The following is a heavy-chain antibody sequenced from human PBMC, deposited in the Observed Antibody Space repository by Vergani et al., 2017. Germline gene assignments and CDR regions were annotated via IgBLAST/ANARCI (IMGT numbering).Heavy chain of an antibody. J-gene: IGHJ6*02. CDR3: ARDRGGIAARPGYYYYGMDV. CDR2: IYTSGST. V-gene: IGHV4-61*02. D-gene: IGHD6-6*01. CDR1: GGSISSGSYY. Sequence: QVQLQESGPGLVKPSQTLSLTCTVSGGSISSGSYYWSWIRQPAGKGLEWIGRIYTSGSTNYNPSLKSRVTISVDTSKNQFSLKLSSVTAADTAVYYCARDRGGIAARPGYYYYGMDVWGQGTTVTVSS.